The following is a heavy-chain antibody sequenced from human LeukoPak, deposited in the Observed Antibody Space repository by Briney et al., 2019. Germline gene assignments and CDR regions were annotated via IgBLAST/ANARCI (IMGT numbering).Heavy chain of an antibody. Sequence: SETLSLTCTVSGGSISSYYWSWIRQPAGKGLEWIGRIHTSGSTNYNPSLKSRVTMSVDTSKNQFSLKLRSVTAADTAVYCCARELMGLSSWASLESGDYWGQGTLVTVSS. V-gene: IGHV4-4*07. CDR2: IHTSGST. J-gene: IGHJ4*02. D-gene: IGHD6-13*01. CDR1: GGSISSYY. CDR3: ARELMGLSSWASLESGDY.